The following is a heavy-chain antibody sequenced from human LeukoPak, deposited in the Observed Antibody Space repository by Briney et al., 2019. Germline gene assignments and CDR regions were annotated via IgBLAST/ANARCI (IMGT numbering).Heavy chain of an antibody. CDR3: TRMTTGHDY. Sequence: PSETLSLTCAVSGVSFDDYYWSWVRQPPGKGLEWIGEINHSGYTNDSPSLKSRVTISIDTSRKQFSLNLRSVTVADTPVYYCTRMTTGHDYWGQGTLVTVSS. V-gene: IGHV4-34*01. CDR1: GVSFDDYY. J-gene: IGHJ4*02. D-gene: IGHD4-17*01. CDR2: INHSGYT.